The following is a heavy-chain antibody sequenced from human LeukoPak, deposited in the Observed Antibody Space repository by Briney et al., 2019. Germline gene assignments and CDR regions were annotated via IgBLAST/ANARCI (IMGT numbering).Heavy chain of an antibody. V-gene: IGHV1-69*04. CDR3: ARGYRNWNDGSWFDP. J-gene: IGHJ5*02. CDR1: GGTFSSYA. D-gene: IGHD1-1*01. CDR2: IIPILGIA. Sequence: APVKVSFKASGGTFSSYAISWVRQAPGQGLEWMGRIIPILGIANYAQKFQGRVTITADKSTSTAYMELSSLRSEDTAVYYCARGYRNWNDGSWFDPWGQGTLVTVSS.